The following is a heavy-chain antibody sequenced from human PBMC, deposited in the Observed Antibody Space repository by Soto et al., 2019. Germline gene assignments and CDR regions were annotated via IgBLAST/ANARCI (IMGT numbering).Heavy chain of an antibody. D-gene: IGHD6-6*01. CDR3: ASSYSSSSVDAFDI. V-gene: IGHV1-18*04. J-gene: IGHJ3*02. Sequence: QVQLVQSGAEVKKLGASVKVSCKASGYTFTSYGISWVRQAPGQGLEWMGWISAYNGNTNYAQKLQGRVTMTTDTSTSTAYMELRSQRSDDTAVYYCASSYSSSSVDAFDIWGQGTMVTVSS. CDR1: GYTFTSYG. CDR2: ISAYNGNT.